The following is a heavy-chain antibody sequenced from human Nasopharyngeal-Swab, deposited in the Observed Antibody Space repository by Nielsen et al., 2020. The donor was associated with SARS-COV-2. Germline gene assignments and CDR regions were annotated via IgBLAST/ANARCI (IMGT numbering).Heavy chain of an antibody. V-gene: IGHV3-7*01. CDR3: GRDIVEYDYGGQLYYYYMDV. D-gene: IGHD4-23*01. CDR2: IKQDGSEK. J-gene: IGHJ6*03. Sequence: GESLKISCAASGFTFSSYWMSWVRQAPGKGLEWVANIKQDGSEKYYVDSVKGRFTISRDNAKNSLYLQMNSLRAEDTAVYYCGRDIVEYDYGGQLYYYYMDVWGKGTTVTVSS. CDR1: GFTFSSYW.